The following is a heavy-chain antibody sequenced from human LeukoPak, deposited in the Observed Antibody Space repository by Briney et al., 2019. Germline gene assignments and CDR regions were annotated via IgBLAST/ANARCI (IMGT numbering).Heavy chain of an antibody. J-gene: IGHJ5*02. CDR3: SRGRTDYDFWSGYSHNWFDP. CDR1: GGSFRGYF. V-gene: IGHV4-34*01. CDR2: ISHSGSP. Sequence: SETLSLTCAVNGGSFRGYFCSWIRQPPGKGLEWIGEISHSGSPSYNPSLKSRVTISVDKSRNHFSLDLSSVTAADTAVYYCSRGRTDYDFWSGYSHNWFDPWGQGTLVTVFS. D-gene: IGHD3-3*01.